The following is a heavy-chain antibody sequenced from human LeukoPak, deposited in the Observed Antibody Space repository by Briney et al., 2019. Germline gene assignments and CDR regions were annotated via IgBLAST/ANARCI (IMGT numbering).Heavy chain of an antibody. CDR3: AKDQLLRHHFDY. J-gene: IGHJ4*02. Sequence: PGGSLRLSCAASGFTFSSYGMHWVRQAPGKGLEWVAFIRYDGSNKYYADSVKGRFTISRDNSKNTLYLQMNSLRAEDTAVYYCAKDQLLRHHFDYWGQGTLVTVSS. V-gene: IGHV3-30*02. D-gene: IGHD2-2*01. CDR2: IRYDGSNK. CDR1: GFTFSSYG.